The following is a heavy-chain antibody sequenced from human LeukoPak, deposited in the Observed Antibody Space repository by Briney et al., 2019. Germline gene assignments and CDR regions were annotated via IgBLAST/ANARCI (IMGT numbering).Heavy chain of an antibody. CDR2: INGSGDRT. CDR3: ARDPLTGSYGVNWLDP. J-gene: IGHJ5*02. D-gene: IGHD1-26*01. CDR1: GFTFSDCA. V-gene: IGHV3-23*01. Sequence: GGSLRLSCAASGFTFSDCALSWVRQAPGKGLEWVSDINGSGDRTYYADIVKGRFTISRDNSKNTVYLQMNSLRVEDTAIYYCARDPLTGSYGVNWLDPWGQGTLVTVSS.